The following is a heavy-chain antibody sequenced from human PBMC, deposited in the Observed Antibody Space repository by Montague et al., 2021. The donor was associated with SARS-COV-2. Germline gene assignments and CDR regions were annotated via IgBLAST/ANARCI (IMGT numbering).Heavy chain of an antibody. CDR3: ARIPVGSKYYFDF. V-gene: IGHV6-1*01. CDR2: TYYRSKWYN. D-gene: IGHD2-2*01. J-gene: IGHJ4*02. CDR1: FSLFSLPLAP. Sequence: CVISFSLFSLPLAPWNWIRQSPSRGLEWLGRTYYRSKWYNDYAESVKSRITIDPDTSKHQFSLHLNSVTPEDTAVYYCARIPVGSKYYFDFWGQGTLVTVSS.